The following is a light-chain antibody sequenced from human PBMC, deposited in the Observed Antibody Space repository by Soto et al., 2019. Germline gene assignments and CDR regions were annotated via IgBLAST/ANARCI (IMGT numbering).Light chain of an antibody. CDR1: KLGDKY. V-gene: IGLV3-1*01. Sequence: SYELTQPPSVSVSPGQTASITCSGDKLGDKYACWYQQKPGQSPVLVIYQDSKRPSGIPERFSGSNSGNTATLTISGTQPIDEADYYCQAWDSSSYVFGTGTKLTVL. J-gene: IGLJ1*01. CDR3: QAWDSSSYV. CDR2: QDS.